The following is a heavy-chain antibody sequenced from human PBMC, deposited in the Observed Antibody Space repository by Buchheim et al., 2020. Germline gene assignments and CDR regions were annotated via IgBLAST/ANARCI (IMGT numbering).Heavy chain of an antibody. V-gene: IGHV3-21*01. J-gene: IGHJ3*02. CDR2: ISSSSSYI. Sequence: EVQLVESGGGLVKPGGSLRLSCAASGFTFSSYSMNWVRQAPGKGLEWVSSISSSSSYIYYADSVKGRFTISRDNAKNSLYLQMNSLRAEDTAVYYCARESQQLVRGVHAFDIWGQGT. CDR1: GFTFSSYS. D-gene: IGHD6-13*01. CDR3: ARESQQLVRGVHAFDI.